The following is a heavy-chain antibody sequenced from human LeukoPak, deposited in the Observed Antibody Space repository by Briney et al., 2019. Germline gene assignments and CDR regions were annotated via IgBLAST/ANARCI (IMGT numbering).Heavy chain of an antibody. CDR1: GGSIISYY. CDR2: IYYSGST. CDR3: ARDRSGVGYSFDY. V-gene: IGHV4-59*01. Sequence: PSETLSLTCTVSGGSIISYYLSWIRQPPGKGLEWIGYIYYSGSTKYNPSLKSRVTISVDTSKNQFSLKLSSVTAADTAVYYCARDRSGVGYSFDYWGQGTLVTVSS. D-gene: IGHD5-12*01. J-gene: IGHJ4*02.